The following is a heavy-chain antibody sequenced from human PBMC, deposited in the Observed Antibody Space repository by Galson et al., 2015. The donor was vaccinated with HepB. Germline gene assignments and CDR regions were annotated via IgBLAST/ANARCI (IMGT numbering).Heavy chain of an antibody. CDR1: GFTFSSYA. CDR2: ISYDGSNK. V-gene: IGHV3-30*04. D-gene: IGHD3-22*01. CDR3: ARPDRVLLDSSGYYCD. Sequence: SLRLSCAASGFTFSSYAMHWVRQAPGKGLEWVAVISYDGSNKYYADSVKGRFTISRDNSKNTLYLQMNSLRAEDTAVYYCARPDRVLLDSSGYYCDWGQGTLVTVSS. J-gene: IGHJ4*02.